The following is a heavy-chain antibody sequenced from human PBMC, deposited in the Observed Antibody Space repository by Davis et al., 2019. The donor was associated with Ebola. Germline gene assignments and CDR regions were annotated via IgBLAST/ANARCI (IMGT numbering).Heavy chain of an antibody. CDR3: AKASGSYSFDY. CDR1: GFTFSSYA. D-gene: IGHD1-26*01. CDR2: ISGSGGST. V-gene: IGHV3-23*01. Sequence: GESLKISCAASGFTFSSYAMSWVRQAPGKGLEWVSAISGSGGSTYYADSVKGRFTISRDNSKNTLYLQMNSLRAEDTAVYYCAKASGSYSFDYWGQGTLVTVSS. J-gene: IGHJ4*02.